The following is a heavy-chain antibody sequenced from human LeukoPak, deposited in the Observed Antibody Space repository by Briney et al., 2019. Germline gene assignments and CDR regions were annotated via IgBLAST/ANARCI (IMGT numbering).Heavy chain of an antibody. CDR2: IFHIGST. CDR3: ARSSWSGWFDP. Sequence: PSETLSLTCTISGGSISDYYWAWIRQPPGKGLEWIGYIFHIGSTNYNPSLKSRVTISVDTSKNQFSLKPSSVTAADTAVYYCARSSWSGWFDPWGQGALVTVSS. V-gene: IGHV4-59*01. CDR1: GGSISDYY. J-gene: IGHJ5*02. D-gene: IGHD6-13*01.